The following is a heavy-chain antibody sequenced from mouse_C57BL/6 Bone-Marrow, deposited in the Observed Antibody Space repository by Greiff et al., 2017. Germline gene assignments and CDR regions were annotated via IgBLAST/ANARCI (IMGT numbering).Heavy chain of an antibody. D-gene: IGHD2-1*01. CDR3: AVYYGNPCAY. CDR2: ISSGCSSI. Sequence: DVMLVASGGGLVMPGGSLKLSCAASGFTFSDYGMHWVRQAPEKGLEWVAYISSGCSSIYYADTVKGRFTISRDNDKHTLFLQMTGLRSEDTAMYYCAVYYGNPCAYWGQGTMVTVSA. V-gene: IGHV5-17*01. J-gene: IGHJ3*01. CDR1: GFTFSDYG.